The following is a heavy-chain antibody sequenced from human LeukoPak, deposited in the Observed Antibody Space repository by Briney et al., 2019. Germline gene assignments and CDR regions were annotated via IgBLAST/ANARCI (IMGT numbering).Heavy chain of an antibody. V-gene: IGHV3-23*01. D-gene: IGHD5-24*01. J-gene: IGHJ4*02. CDR3: AREGGGYSGNFDY. CDR2: ISGSGGST. CDR1: GFTFSSYA. Sequence: GGSLRLSCAASGFTFSSYAMSWVRQAPGKGLEWVSAISGSGGSTYYAGSVKGRFTISRDNSKNTLYLQMNSLRAEDTAVYYCAREGGGYSGNFDYWGQGTLVTVSS.